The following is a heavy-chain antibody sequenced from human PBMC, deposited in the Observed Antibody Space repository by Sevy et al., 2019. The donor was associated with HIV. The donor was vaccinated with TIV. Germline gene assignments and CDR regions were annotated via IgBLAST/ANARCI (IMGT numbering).Heavy chain of an antibody. V-gene: IGHV3-49*03. J-gene: IGHJ4*02. D-gene: IGHD3-22*01. CDR3: TRGYYYDSSGYSDY. CDR2: IRSKDYGGAT. Sequence: GGSLRLSCTGSGFTFGDYAMSWFRQAPGMGLEWVGIIRSKDYGGATEYAASVKGRFTISRDDSKSIADLQMNSLKTEDTAVYYCTRGYYYDSSGYSDYWGQGTLVTVSS. CDR1: GFTFGDYA.